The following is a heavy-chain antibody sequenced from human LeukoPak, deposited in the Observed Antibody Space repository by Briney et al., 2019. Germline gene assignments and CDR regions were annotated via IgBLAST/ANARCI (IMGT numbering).Heavy chain of an antibody. Sequence: ASVKVSCKASGYTFTNYGISWVRQAPGQGLEWMGWISAYNGNTKYAQKLQGRVIMTTDTSTSTAYMELRSLRSDDTAVYYCARDLRGATAMANDDYWGQGTLVTVSS. CDR1: GYTFTNYG. CDR2: ISAYNGNT. CDR3: ARDLRGATAMANDDY. D-gene: IGHD5-18*01. J-gene: IGHJ4*02. V-gene: IGHV1-18*01.